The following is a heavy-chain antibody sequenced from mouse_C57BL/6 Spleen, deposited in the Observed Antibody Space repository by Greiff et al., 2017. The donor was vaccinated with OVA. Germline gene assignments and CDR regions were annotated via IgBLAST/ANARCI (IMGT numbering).Heavy chain of an antibody. J-gene: IGHJ3*01. V-gene: IGHV6-3*01. Sequence: EVQRVESGGGLVQPGGSMKLSCVASGFTFSNYWMNWVRQSPEKGLEWVAQIRLKSDNYATHYAESVKGRFTISRDDSKSSVYLQMNNLRAEDTGIYYCITGTGWFAYWGQGTLVTVSA. D-gene: IGHD4-1*01. CDR3: ITGTGWFAY. CDR2: IRLKSDNYAT. CDR1: GFTFSNYW.